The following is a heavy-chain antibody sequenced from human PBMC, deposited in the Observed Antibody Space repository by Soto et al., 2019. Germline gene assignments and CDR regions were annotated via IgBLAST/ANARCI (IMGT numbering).Heavy chain of an antibody. V-gene: IGHV4-59*08. CDR2: IYYRGST. J-gene: IGHJ4*02. Sequence: SETLSLTCTVAGASISGFYWSWIRQPPGKGLEWIGSIYYRGSTTYNPSLKSRVTISVDTSKNQSSLKLTSVTAADTAVYFCARIYCSSIRCSSHFDYWGQGTLVTVSS. D-gene: IGHD2-2*01. CDR3: ARIYCSSIRCSSHFDY. CDR1: GASISGFY.